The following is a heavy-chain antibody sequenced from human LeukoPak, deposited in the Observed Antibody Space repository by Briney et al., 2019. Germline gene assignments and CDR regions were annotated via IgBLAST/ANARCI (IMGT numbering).Heavy chain of an antibody. CDR3: ARDRRGYSAYDGEGFDY. Sequence: ASVKVSCKASGHIFANYGFSWVRQAPGQGPEWMGWISADNHNTKYAQKFQDRVTMTDDRSTSTVYMELRSLRSDDTAVYYCARDRRGYSAYDGEGFDYWGQGTLVTVSS. V-gene: IGHV1-18*04. CDR1: GHIFANYG. D-gene: IGHD5-12*01. J-gene: IGHJ4*02. CDR2: ISADNHNT.